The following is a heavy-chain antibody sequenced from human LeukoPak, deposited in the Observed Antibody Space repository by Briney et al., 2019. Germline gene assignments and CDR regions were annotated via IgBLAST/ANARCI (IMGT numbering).Heavy chain of an antibody. CDR3: ATYCSSTSCYGFAAFDI. D-gene: IGHD2-2*01. J-gene: IGHJ3*02. V-gene: IGHV1-2*02. CDR2: INPNNGGT. Sequence: ASVKVSCKASGYTFTGYYMHWVRQAPGQGLEWMGWINPNNGGTNYAQKFQGRVTMTRDTSISTAYMELSRLRSDDTAVYYCATYCSSTSCYGFAAFDIWGQGTMVTVSS. CDR1: GYTFTGYY.